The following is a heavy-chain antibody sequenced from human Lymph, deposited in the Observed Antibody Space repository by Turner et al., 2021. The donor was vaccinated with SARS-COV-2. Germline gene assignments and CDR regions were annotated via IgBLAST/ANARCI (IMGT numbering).Heavy chain of an antibody. V-gene: IGHV4-59*12. CDR1: GGSIRSYY. CDR2: IYYSGST. Sequence: QGRLRGWGQGRVKPSETRSLPGPVPGGSIRSYYWSWIRQPPGKGLEWMGYIYYSGSTNYNPSLKSRVTISVDTSKNQFSLKLSSVTAADTAVYYCARDHVSSGSSLSGDAFDIWGQGTMVTVSS. CDR3: ARDHVSSGSSLSGDAFDI. J-gene: IGHJ3*02. D-gene: IGHD1-26*01.